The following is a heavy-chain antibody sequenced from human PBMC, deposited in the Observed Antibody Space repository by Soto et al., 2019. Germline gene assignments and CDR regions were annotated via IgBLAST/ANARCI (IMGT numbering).Heavy chain of an antibody. CDR2: IYYSGST. D-gene: IGHD3-3*01. V-gene: IGHV4-30-4*01. CDR3: ARMKITIRKDNWFDP. Sequence: PSDTLSLTCTVPGGSISSGDYYWSWIRQPPGKGLEWIGYIYYSGSTYYNPSLKSRVTISVDTSKNQFSLKLSSVTAADTAVYYCARMKITIRKDNWFDPWGQGTLVTVS. J-gene: IGHJ5*02. CDR1: GGSISSGDYY.